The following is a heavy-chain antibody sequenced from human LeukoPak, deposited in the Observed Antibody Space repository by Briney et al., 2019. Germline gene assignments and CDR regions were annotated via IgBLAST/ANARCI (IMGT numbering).Heavy chain of an antibody. Sequence: GGSLSHSCAASGFTISNHWMHWVRQAPGKGLVWVSRINSDGRRTSYADSVKGRFTISRDHAKNTLYLQMNSLGPDDTAVYYCAREVEVVPATMGAYYYQDLHWWRKASKVTVSS. J-gene: IGHJ6*01. CDR3: AREVEVVPATMGAYYYQDLHW. CDR1: GFTISNHW. V-gene: IGHV3-74*01. D-gene: IGHD2-2*01. CDR2: INSDGRRT.